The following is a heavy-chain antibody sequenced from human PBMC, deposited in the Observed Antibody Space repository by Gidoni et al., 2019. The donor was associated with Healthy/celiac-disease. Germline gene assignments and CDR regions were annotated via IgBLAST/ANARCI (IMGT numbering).Heavy chain of an antibody. CDR2: IIPVLGIA. D-gene: IGHD3-10*01. V-gene: IGHV1-69*02. CDR1: GGTFSSYT. J-gene: IGHJ4*02. Sequence: QVQLVQSGAEVKKPGSSVKVSCKASGGTFSSYTISWVRQAPGQGPEWMGRIIPVLGIANYAQKFQGRVTITADKSTSTAYMELNSLRSEDTAVYYCARSGMKVQGVMEIDYWGQRTLVTVSS. CDR3: ARSGMKVQGVMEIDY.